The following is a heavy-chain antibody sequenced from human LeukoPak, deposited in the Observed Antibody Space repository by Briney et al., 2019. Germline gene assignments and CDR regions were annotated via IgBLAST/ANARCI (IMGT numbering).Heavy chain of an antibody. D-gene: IGHD6-13*01. Sequence: GASVKVSCKASGYTFTSYDINWVRQATGQGLEWMGWMNPNSGNTGYAQKLQGRVTMTTDTSTSTAYMELRSLRSDDTAVYYCARDYGYSSSWYVDWFDPWGQGTLVTVSS. CDR2: MNPNSGNT. V-gene: IGHV1-8*01. J-gene: IGHJ5*02. CDR1: GYTFTSYD. CDR3: ARDYGYSSSWYVDWFDP.